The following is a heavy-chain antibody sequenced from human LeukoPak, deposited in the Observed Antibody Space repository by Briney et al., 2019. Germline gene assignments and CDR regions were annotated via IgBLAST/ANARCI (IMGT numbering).Heavy chain of an antibody. V-gene: IGHV3-33*06. CDR2: IWYDGSNK. D-gene: IGHD2-2*01. CDR1: GFTFSSYG. J-gene: IGHJ6*03. Sequence: GSLRLSCAASGFTFSSYGMHWVRQAPGKGLEWVAVIWYDGSNKYYADSVKGRFTISRDNSKNTLYLQMNSLRAEDTAVYYCAKGYRSSTSCYYYYYMDVWGKGTTVTVSS. CDR3: AKGYRSSTSCYYYYYMDV.